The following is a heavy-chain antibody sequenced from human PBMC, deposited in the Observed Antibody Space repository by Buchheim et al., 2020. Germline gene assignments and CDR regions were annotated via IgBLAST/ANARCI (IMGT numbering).Heavy chain of an antibody. V-gene: IGHV1-8*01. CDR2: MNPNSGTT. J-gene: IGHJ6*02. CDR1: GYTFTSYD. D-gene: IGHD3-3*01. CDR3: ARGAHPLDDFWSGYYRGFYYYGMDV. Sequence: QVQLVQSGAEVKKPGASVKVSCKASGYTFTSYDINWVRQATGQGLEWMGWMNPNSGTTGNAQKFQGRVTMTRNTSISTAYMELSSLRSEDTAVYYCARGAHPLDDFWSGYYRGFYYYGMDVWGHGT.